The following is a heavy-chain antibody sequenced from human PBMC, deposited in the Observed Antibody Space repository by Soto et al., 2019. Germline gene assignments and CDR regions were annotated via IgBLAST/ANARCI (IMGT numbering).Heavy chain of an antibody. J-gene: IGHJ6*02. CDR3: TRVLTDGYNHYYYYGMDV. CDR2: IRSKAYGGTT. D-gene: IGHD5-12*01. Sequence: GGSLRLSCTASGFTFGDYAMSWFRQAPGKGLEWVGFIRSKAYGGTTEYAASVKGRFTISRDDSKSIAYLQMNSLKTEDTAVYYRTRVLTDGYNHYYYYGMDVWGQGTTVTVSS. CDR1: GFTFGDYA. V-gene: IGHV3-49*03.